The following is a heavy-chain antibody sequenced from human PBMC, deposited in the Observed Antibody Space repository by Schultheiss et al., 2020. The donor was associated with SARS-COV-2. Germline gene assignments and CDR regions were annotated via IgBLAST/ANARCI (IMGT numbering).Heavy chain of an antibody. CDR2: ISYDGSNK. CDR1: GFTFSSYS. Sequence: GGSLRLSCAASGFTFSSYSMNWVRQAPGKGLEWVAVISYDGSNKYYADSVKGRFTISRDNSKITLYLQMNSLRAEDTAVYYCAKTYRSAWFDWERGFDYWGQGTLVTVSS. J-gene: IGHJ4*02. CDR3: AKTYRSAWFDWERGFDY. V-gene: IGHV3-30*18. D-gene: IGHD6-19*01.